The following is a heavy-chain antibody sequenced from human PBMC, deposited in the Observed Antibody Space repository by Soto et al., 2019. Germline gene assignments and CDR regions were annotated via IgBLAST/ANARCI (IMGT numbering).Heavy chain of an antibody. CDR2: INHSGST. J-gene: IGHJ4*02. CDR3: ARQRPLWSGYYFDY. V-gene: IGHV4-34*01. D-gene: IGHD3-3*01. Sequence: SETLSLTCAVYGGSFSGYYWSWIRQPPGKGLEWIGEINHSGSTNYNPSLKSRVTISVDTSKNQFSLKLSSVTAADTAVYYCARQRPLWSGYYFDYWGQGTLVTVSS. CDR1: GGSFSGYY.